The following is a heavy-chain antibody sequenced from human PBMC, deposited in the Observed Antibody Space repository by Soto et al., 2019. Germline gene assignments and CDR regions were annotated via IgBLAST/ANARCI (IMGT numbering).Heavy chain of an antibody. CDR3: SRDFIYDILTEGFDP. V-gene: IGHV3-21*01. D-gene: IGHD3-9*01. Sequence: LRLSCAASGFSFSKYKMNWVRQAPGKGLEWVSSITGDSSYTYYADSVKGRFTISRDNANNFLFLEMNSLGAEDTAMYFCSRDFIYDILTEGFDPCGQGTLVTVSS. CDR1: GFSFSKYK. CDR2: ITGDSSYT. J-gene: IGHJ5*02.